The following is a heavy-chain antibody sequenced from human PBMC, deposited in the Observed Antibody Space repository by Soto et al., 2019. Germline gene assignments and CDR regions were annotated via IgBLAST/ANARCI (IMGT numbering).Heavy chain of an antibody. CDR3: AKYDSSGYYYVHFDY. V-gene: IGHV3-23*01. CDR1: GFTFSSYA. CDR2: ISGSGGST. J-gene: IGHJ4*02. Sequence: FAASGFTFSSYAMSWVRRAPGKGLEWVSAISGSGGSTYYADSVKGRFTISRDNSKNTLYLQMNSLRAEDTAVYYCAKYDSSGYYYVHFDYWGQGTLVTVSS. D-gene: IGHD3-22*01.